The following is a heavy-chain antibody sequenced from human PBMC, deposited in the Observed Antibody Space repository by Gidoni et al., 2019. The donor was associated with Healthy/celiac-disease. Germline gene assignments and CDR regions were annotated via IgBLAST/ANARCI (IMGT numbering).Heavy chain of an antibody. CDR1: GFTVSSYS. V-gene: IGHV3-21*01. CDR3: ARVQDDSSGIYFDY. J-gene: IGHJ4*02. CDR2: ISSSSSYI. D-gene: IGHD3-22*01. Sequence: EVQLVESGGGLVKPGGSLRLSCADSGFTVSSYSMNWVRQAPGKGLEWVSSISSSSSYIYYADSVKGRFTISRDNAKNSLYLQMNSLRTEDTAVYYCARVQDDSSGIYFDYWGQGTLVTVSS.